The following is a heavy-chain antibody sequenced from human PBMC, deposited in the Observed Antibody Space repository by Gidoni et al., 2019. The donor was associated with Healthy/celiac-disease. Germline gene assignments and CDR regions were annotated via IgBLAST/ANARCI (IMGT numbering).Heavy chain of an antibody. CDR2: ISYDGSNK. CDR1: GFTFSSYG. Sequence: QVQLVESGGGVVQPGRSLRLSCSASGFTFSSYGMHWVRQAPGKGLEWVAVISYDGSNKYYADSVKGRFTISRDNSKNTLYLQMNSLRAEDTAVYYCAKEGPFGGFDPWGQGTLVTVSS. D-gene: IGHD3-10*01. J-gene: IGHJ5*02. CDR3: AKEGPFGGFDP. V-gene: IGHV3-30*18.